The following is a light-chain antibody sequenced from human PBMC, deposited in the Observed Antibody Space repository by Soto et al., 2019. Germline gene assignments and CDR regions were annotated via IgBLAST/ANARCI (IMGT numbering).Light chain of an antibody. CDR2: DDS. J-gene: IGLJ1*01. CDR3: QSYDSTLSARYV. V-gene: IGLV3-21*02. CDR1: KIGSKS. Sequence: SYELTQPPSVSVAPGQTATITCGGDKIGSKSVHWYQQKAGQAPVLVVYDDSDLPSGIPERISGSNSGNTAILTISRVEAGDEADYYCQSYDSTLSARYVFGTGTKVTVL.